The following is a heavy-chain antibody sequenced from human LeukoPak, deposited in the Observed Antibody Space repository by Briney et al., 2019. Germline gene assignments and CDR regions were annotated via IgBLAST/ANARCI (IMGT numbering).Heavy chain of an antibody. J-gene: IGHJ3*02. Sequence: ASVKVSCKASGGTFSSYAISWVRQAPGQGLEWMGGIIPIFGTANYAQKFQGRVTMTRDTSTSTVYMELSSLRSEDTAVYYCATGPGAFDIWGQGTMVTVSS. CDR2: IIPIFGTA. CDR1: GGTFSSYA. CDR3: ATGPGAFDI. V-gene: IGHV1-69*05.